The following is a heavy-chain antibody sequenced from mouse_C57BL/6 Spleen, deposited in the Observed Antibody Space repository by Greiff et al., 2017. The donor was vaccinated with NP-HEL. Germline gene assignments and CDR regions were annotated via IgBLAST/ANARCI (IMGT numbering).Heavy chain of an antibody. CDR1: GYTFTSYG. J-gene: IGHJ1*03. Sequence: VQLKESGAELVRPGSSVKMSCKTSGYTFTSYGINWVKQRPGQGLEWIGYIYLGNGYTEYNEKFKGKATLTSDTSSSTAYMQLRSLTSEDSAIYFCARSGYYGSSYGYFDVWGTGTTLTVSS. V-gene: IGHV1-58*01. CDR2: IYLGNGYT. CDR3: ARSGYYGSSYGYFDV. D-gene: IGHD1-1*01.